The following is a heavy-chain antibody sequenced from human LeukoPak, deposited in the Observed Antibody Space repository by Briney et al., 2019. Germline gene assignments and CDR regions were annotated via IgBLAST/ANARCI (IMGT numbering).Heavy chain of an antibody. Sequence: GESLKISCKGSGYRFTSSWIGWVRQMPGKGLEWMGMIYPGDSDTRYSPSFQGQVTISADKSINTAYLQWSSLKASDTAMYYCARGVGSNWNDEAALGYRGQGTLVTVSS. CDR3: ARGVGSNWNDEAALGY. CDR2: IYPGDSDT. CDR1: GYRFTSSW. J-gene: IGHJ4*02. V-gene: IGHV5-51*01. D-gene: IGHD1-20*01.